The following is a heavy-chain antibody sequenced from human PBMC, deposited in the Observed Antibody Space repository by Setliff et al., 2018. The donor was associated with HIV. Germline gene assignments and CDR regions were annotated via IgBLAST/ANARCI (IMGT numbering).Heavy chain of an antibody. Sequence: SETLSLTCAVSGGSISGGGYSWSWIRQPPGKGLEWIGYIYHSGSTYYNPSLKSRVTISIDRSKNQFSLKLSSVTAADTAIYYCLRARAEWVELHSVPSYFDYWGQGTLVTVSS. V-gene: IGHV4-30-2*01. D-gene: IGHD3-3*01. CDR3: LRARAEWVELHSVPSYFDY. CDR2: IYHSGST. J-gene: IGHJ4*02. CDR1: GGSISGGGYS.